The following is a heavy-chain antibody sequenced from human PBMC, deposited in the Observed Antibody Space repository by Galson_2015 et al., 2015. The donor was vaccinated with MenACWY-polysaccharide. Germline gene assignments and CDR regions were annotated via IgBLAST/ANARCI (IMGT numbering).Heavy chain of an antibody. CDR2: IFYTGST. CDR1: GGSVKNSY. V-gene: IGHV4-59*02. J-gene: IGHJ4*02. CDR3: ARGRALTDY. Sequence: ETLCLTCSLSGGSVKNSYWSWFRQPPGKGLEWIGYIFYTGSTTYNPSLKSRVTISIGASESHFSLNLTSVPAADTAVYDRARGRALTDYWGQGTLVTVSS.